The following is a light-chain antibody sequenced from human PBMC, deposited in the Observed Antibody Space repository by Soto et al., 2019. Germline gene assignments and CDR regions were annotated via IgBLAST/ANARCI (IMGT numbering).Light chain of an antibody. V-gene: IGKV1-8*01. CDR2: AAS. CDR1: QGISSY. J-gene: IGKJ2*01. CDR3: QQYYSYPSYT. Sequence: AIRMTQSPSSFSASTGDRVTITCRASQGISSYLAWYQQKPGKAPKLLIYAASTLQSGVPSRFRGSGSGTDFTLTISCLQSEDFATYYCQQYYSYPSYTFGQGTKLEIK.